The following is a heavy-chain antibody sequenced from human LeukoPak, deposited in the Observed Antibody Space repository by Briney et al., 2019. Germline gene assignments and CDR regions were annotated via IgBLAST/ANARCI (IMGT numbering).Heavy chain of an antibody. D-gene: IGHD3-10*01. CDR2: FDPEDGET. CDR1: GYTLTELS. J-gene: IGHJ6*04. V-gene: IGHV1-24*01. CDR3: ATDLEGSGSSGRYYYYGMDV. Sequence: GASVKVSCKVSGYTLTELSMHWVRQAPGKGLEWMGGFDPEDGETIYAQKLQGRVTMTEDTSTDTAYMELSSLRSEDTAVYYCATDLEGSGSSGRYYYYGMDVWGKGTTVTVSS.